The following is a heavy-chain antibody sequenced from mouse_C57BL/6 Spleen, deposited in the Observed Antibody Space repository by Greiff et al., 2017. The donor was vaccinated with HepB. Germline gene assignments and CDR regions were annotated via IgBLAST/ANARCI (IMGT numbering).Heavy chain of an antibody. D-gene: IGHD2-1*01. V-gene: IGHV1-76*01. CDR2: IYPGSGNT. CDR3: ARSGDGIYY. Sequence: QVHVKQSGAELVRPGASVKLSCKASGYTFTDYYINWVKQRPGQGLEWIARIYPGSGNTYYNEKFKGKATLTAEKSSSTAYMQLSSLTSEDSAVYFCARSGDGIYYWGQGTTLTVSS. J-gene: IGHJ2*01. CDR1: GYTFTDYY.